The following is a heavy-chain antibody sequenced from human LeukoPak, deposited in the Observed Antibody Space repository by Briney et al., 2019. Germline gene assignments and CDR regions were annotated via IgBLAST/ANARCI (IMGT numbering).Heavy chain of an antibody. D-gene: IGHD6-19*01. CDR2: FIPIFGTA. Sequence: SVKVSCKASGGTFSSYAISWVRQASGQGLEWMGGFIPIFGTANYAQKFQGRGTITTDESTSTAYMELRRLRSEDTAVYYCARDPSSAGSWTIPIQFDYWGQGPLVTVSS. CDR3: ARDPSSAGSWTIPIQFDY. CDR1: GGTFSSYA. V-gene: IGHV1-69*05. J-gene: IGHJ4*02.